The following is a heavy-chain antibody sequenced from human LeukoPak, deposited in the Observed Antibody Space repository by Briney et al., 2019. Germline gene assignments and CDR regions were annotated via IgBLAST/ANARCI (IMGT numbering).Heavy chain of an antibody. Sequence: GGSLRLPCAASGFTFSSYSMNWVRQAPGKGLEWVSYISSSGTTIYNADSVKGRFTISRDNAKNSLFLQMNSLRAEDTAVYYCARDGVLRYFDYYYYYMDVWGKGTTVTISS. V-gene: IGHV3-48*04. CDR1: GFTFSSYS. CDR2: ISSSGTTI. CDR3: ARDGVLRYFDYYYYYMDV. J-gene: IGHJ6*03. D-gene: IGHD3-9*01.